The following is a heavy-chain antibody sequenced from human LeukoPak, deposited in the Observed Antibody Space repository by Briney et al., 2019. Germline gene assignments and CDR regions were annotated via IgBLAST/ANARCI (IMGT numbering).Heavy chain of an antibody. D-gene: IGHD3-3*01. Sequence: GGSLRLSCAASGFTFSSYAMSWVRQAPGKGLEWVAVIWYDGSNKYYADSVKGRFTISRDNSKNTLYLQMNSLRAEDTAVYYCARDGEEYYYYGMDVWGQGTTVTVSS. CDR2: IWYDGSNK. J-gene: IGHJ6*02. V-gene: IGHV3-33*08. CDR1: GFTFSSYA. CDR3: ARDGEEYYYYGMDV.